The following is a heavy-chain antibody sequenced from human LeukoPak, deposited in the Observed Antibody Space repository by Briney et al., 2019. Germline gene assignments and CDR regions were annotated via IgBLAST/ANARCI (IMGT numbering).Heavy chain of an antibody. J-gene: IGHJ4*02. V-gene: IGHV1-69*06. Sequence: SVKVSCKASGGTFSSYAISWVRQAPGQGLEWMGGIIPIFGTANYAQKFQGRVTITADKSTSTAYMELSSLRSEDTAVYYCARSSVVTAMVHLDYRGQGTLVTVSS. CDR1: GGTFSSYA. CDR3: ARSSVVTAMVHLDY. D-gene: IGHD2-21*02. CDR2: IIPIFGTA.